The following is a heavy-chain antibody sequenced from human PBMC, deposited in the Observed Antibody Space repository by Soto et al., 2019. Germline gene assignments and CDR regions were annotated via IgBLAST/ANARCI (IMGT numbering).Heavy chain of an antibody. CDR2: INPSGGST. D-gene: IGHD5-18*01. CDR1: GYTFTTYY. CDR3: ARDRPYSYGTYDAFDI. J-gene: IGHJ3*02. Sequence: ASVKVSCKASGYTFTTYYMHWVRQAPGQGLEWMGIINPSGGSTNYAQKFQGRVTMTRDTSVSTVYMELSSLRSDDTVVFYCARDRPYSYGTYDAFDIWGQGTMVTVSS. V-gene: IGHV1-46*01.